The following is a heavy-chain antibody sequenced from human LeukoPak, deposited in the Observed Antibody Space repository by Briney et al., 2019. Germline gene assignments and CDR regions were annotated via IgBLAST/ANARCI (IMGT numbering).Heavy chain of an antibody. D-gene: IGHD3-10*01. CDR3: AXXXXXNYGSGSPNFDY. V-gene: IGHV1-46*01. CDR2: INPSGGST. Sequence: ASVKVSCKASGYTFTSYYMHWVRQAPGQGLEWMGIINPSGGSTSYAQKFQGRVTMTRDMSTSTVYMELSSLRSEDTAVYYCAXXXXXNYGSGSPNFDYWGQGTLVTVSS. J-gene: IGHJ4*02. CDR1: GYTFTSYY.